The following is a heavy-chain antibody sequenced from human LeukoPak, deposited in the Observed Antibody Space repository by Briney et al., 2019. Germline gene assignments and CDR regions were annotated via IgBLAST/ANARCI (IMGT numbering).Heavy chain of an antibody. CDR1: GYTFTNYG. Sequence: GASVKVSCKASGYTFTNYGISWVRQAPGQGLEWMGWISVYNGNTNYAQKLQGRVSMTTDTSTTTAYMELRSLRSDDTAVYHCARDRAPYYSDSSGYHAFDIWGQGTMVTVSS. CDR2: ISVYNGNT. D-gene: IGHD3-22*01. CDR3: ARDRAPYYSDSSGYHAFDI. J-gene: IGHJ3*02. V-gene: IGHV1-18*01.